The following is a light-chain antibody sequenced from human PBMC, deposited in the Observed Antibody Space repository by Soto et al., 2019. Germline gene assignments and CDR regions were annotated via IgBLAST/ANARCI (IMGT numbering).Light chain of an antibody. CDR2: EVS. CDR1: SSDVGAYDF. V-gene: IGLV2-14*03. Sequence: QSVLTQPASVSGSPGQSITISCTGTSSDVGAYDFVSWYQQHPDKAPKLMIYEVSNRPSGVSNRFSGSKSVNTATLTISGLQAEDEADYYCSSYTSSSTRVFGTGTKVT. J-gene: IGLJ1*01. CDR3: SSYTSSSTRV.